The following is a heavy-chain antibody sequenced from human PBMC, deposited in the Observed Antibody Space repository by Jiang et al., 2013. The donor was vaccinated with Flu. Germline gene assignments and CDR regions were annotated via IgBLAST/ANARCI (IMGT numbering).Heavy chain of an antibody. V-gene: IGHV4-34*01. D-gene: IGHD1-14*01. CDR3: ARAATGDYLDY. J-gene: IGHJ4*02. Sequence: LLKPSETLSLTCAVYGGSFSDDYWSWIRQPPGKGLEWIGEINHSGSTIYNPSLKSRVTMSVDTSKIQFSLKLSSVTAADTAVYYCARAATGDYLDYWGQGTLVTVSS. CDR2: INHSGST. CDR1: GGSFSDDY.